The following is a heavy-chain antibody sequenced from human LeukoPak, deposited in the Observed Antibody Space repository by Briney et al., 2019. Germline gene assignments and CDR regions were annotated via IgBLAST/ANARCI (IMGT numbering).Heavy chain of an antibody. CDR3: ARVFYYSNYKVGDSYYFDY. J-gene: IGHJ4*02. CDR1: GGAISSGGHD. CDR2: IHDSGTT. D-gene: IGHD4-11*01. V-gene: IGHV4-31*03. Sequence: SQTLSLTCTVSGGAISSGGHDWSWIRQPPGKGLEWIGYIHDSGTTYYNPSLKSRVAISVDTSENQFSLKLSSVTAADTAVYYCARVFYYSNYKVGDSYYFDYWGQGTLVTVSS.